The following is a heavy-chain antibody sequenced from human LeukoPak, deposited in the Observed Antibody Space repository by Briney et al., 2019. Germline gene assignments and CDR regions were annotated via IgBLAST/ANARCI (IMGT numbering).Heavy chain of an antibody. CDR3: ARAVYYDFWSGYAFDI. CDR2: IIPILGIA. CDR1: GGTFSSYT. V-gene: IGHV1-69*02. D-gene: IGHD3-3*01. Sequence: SVKVSCKASGGTFSSYTISWVRQAPRQGLEWMGRIIPILGIANYAQKFQGRVTITADKSTSTAYMELSSLRSEDTAVYYCARAVYYDFWSGYAFDIWGQGTMVTVSS. J-gene: IGHJ3*02.